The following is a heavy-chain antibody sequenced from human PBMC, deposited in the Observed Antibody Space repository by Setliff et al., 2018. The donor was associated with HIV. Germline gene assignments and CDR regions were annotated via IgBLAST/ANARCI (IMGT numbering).Heavy chain of an antibody. V-gene: IGHV3-30*02. CDR2: VRHDGDVQ. CDR3: ARDFSWATDS. D-gene: IGHD2-15*01. CDR1: GFTISSYH. J-gene: IGHJ4*02. Sequence: GGSLRLSCAASGFTISSYHIHWVRQAPGKGLEWVAFVRHDGDVQIYADSVKGRFTASRDNPKNTMSLQLNSLRIEDTAVYYCARDFSWATDSWGQGTLVTVSS.